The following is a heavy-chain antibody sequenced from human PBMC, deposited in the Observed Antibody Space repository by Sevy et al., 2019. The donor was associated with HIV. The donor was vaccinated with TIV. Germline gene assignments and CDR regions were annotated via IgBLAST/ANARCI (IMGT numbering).Heavy chain of an antibody. Sequence: GGSLRLSCAASGFPFSSYAMSRVRQAPGKGLEWVSAIGGSGVSTYYADSVKGRFTISRDNSKNTLYLQMNSLRAEDTAVYYCAKDRAAMVGDAFDIWGQGTMVTVSS. CDR3: AKDRAAMVGDAFDI. D-gene: IGHD5-18*01. CDR1: GFPFSSYA. V-gene: IGHV3-23*01. J-gene: IGHJ3*02. CDR2: IGGSGVST.